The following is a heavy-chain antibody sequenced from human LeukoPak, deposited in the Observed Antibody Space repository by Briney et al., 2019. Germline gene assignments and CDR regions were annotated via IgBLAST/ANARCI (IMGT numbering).Heavy chain of an antibody. CDR1: GFTFSDYY. Sequence: GGSLRLSCAASGFTFSDYYMSWIRQVPGKGLEWVSKISTSSSSTNYADSVKGRFTVSRDNAKSSLYFQMDNLRAEDTAVYYCARLREGSDHDYWGQGTLVTVSS. V-gene: IGHV3-11*06. J-gene: IGHJ4*02. CDR2: ISTSSSST. CDR3: ARLREGSDHDY. D-gene: IGHD4-17*01.